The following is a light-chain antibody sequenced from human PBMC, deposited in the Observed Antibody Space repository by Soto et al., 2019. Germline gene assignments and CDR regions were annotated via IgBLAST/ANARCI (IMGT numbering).Light chain of an antibody. CDR1: NSNIGKNF. V-gene: IGLV1-51*01. CDR2: DND. CDR3: GTWDTSLCVWV. J-gene: IGLJ3*02. Sequence: QSALTQPPSVSAAPGQTVTISCSGTNSNIGKNFVSWYRQSPGTAPNLLLYDNDKRPSGIPDRFTGSRIDTSATLVISGLQTWDEADYYCGTWDTSLCVWVFGGGTKLTVL.